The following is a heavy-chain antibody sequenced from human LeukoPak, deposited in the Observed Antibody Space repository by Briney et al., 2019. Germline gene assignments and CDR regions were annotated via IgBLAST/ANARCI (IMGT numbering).Heavy chain of an antibody. CDR2: ISGSGGST. CDR1: GFTFSTYW. Sequence: GGSLRLSCAASGFTFSTYWMSWVRQAPGKGLEWVSAISGSGGSTYYADSVKGRFTISRDNSKNTLYLQMNSLRAEDTAVYYCAKESRGDGDYERWFDPWGQGTLVTVSS. D-gene: IGHD4-17*01. V-gene: IGHV3-23*01. J-gene: IGHJ5*02. CDR3: AKESRGDGDYERWFDP.